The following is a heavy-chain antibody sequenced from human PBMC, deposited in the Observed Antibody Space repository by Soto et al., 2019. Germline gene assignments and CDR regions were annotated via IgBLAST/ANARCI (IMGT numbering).Heavy chain of an antibody. CDR1: GFTFNSLS. CDR2: VSFDGKVT. V-gene: IGHV3-30*04. CDR3: AREPYGDSQYFDY. J-gene: IGHJ4*02. Sequence: GGSLRLSCTGSGFTFNSLSLHWVRQGPDKGLEWVAVVSFDGKVTYYADSVKGRFTVSRDNSKNTIYLQANSLRAEDTAVYYCAREPYGDSQYFDYWDQGTPVTVSS. D-gene: IGHD2-21*02.